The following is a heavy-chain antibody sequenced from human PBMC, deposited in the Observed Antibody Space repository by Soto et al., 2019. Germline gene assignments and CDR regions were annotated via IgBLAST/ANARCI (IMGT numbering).Heavy chain of an antibody. V-gene: IGHV1-18*01. CDR1: GYTFTRYG. CDR3: AKNGHPPYYYYGLDV. J-gene: IGHJ6*02. CDR2: ISGYNGDT. Sequence: QGHLVQSGAEVKKPGASVKVSCKASGYTFTRYGISWVRQAPGQGLEWMGWISGYNGDTNYAQNLQDRVTMTIDTYTNTAYMELRSLTSDDTAVYYCAKNGHPPYYYYGLDVWGQGTTVTVSS. D-gene: IGHD2-8*01.